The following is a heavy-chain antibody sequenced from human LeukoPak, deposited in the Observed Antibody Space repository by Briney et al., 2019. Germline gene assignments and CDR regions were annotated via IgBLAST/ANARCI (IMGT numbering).Heavy chain of an antibody. D-gene: IGHD3-10*01. V-gene: IGHV4-34*01. Sequence: SETLSLTCAVYGGSFSGYYWSWIRQPPGKGLEWIGEINHSGSTNYNPSLKSRVTISVDTSKNQFSLKLSSVTAADTAVYYCARGRRGPQDYWGQRTLVTVSS. CDR2: INHSGST. CDR1: GGSFSGYY. J-gene: IGHJ4*02. CDR3: ARGRRGPQDY.